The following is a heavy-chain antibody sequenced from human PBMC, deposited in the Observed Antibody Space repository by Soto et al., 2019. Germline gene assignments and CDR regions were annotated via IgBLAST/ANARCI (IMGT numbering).Heavy chain of an antibody. CDR3: AQGGGVVAATPDLTYYYYGMDV. Sequence: VGSLRLSCAASGFTFSSYAMSWVRQAPGKGLEWVSAISGSGGSTYYADSVKGRFTISRDNSKNTLYLQMNSLRAEDTAVYYCAQGGGVVAATPDLTYYYYGMDVWGQGTTVTVSS. CDR1: GFTFSSYA. J-gene: IGHJ6*02. D-gene: IGHD2-15*01. CDR2: ISGSGGST. V-gene: IGHV3-23*01.